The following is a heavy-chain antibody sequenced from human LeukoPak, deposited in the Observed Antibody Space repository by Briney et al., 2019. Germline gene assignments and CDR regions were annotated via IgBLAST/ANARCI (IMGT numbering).Heavy chain of an antibody. D-gene: IGHD4-17*01. CDR3: ARGGYGAHMG. V-gene: IGHV3-74*01. CDR1: GFTFSSFW. J-gene: IGHJ4*02. Sequence: GGSLRLSCAASGFTFSSFWMHWVRQSPGEALVWVSGINSDGSSPNYVDSVKGRFTISRHNAKNEFYLQMNSLRADDSAVYYCARGGYGAHMGWGQGILVSVSS. CDR2: INSDGSSP.